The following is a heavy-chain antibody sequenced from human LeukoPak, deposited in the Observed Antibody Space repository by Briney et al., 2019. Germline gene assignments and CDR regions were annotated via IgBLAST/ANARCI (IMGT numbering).Heavy chain of an antibody. J-gene: IGHJ4*02. D-gene: IGHD1-26*01. V-gene: IGHV4-34*01. CDR3: ARYLGATIPIISLGYFDY. CDR1: GGSFSGYY. CDR2: INHSGST. Sequence: SETLSLTCAVYGGSFSGYYWSWIRQPPGKGLEWIGEINHSGSTNYNPSLKSRVTISVDTSKNQFSLKLSSVTAADTAVYYCARYLGATIPIISLGYFDYWGQGTLVTVSS.